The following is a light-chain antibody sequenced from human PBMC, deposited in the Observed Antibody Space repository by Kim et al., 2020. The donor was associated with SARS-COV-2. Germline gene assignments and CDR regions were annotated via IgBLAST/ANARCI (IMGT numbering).Light chain of an antibody. Sequence: QSVTISCTGTSSDVGGDNYVSWYQQHPGKAPKLMIYDVSKRPSGVPDRFSGSKSGNTASLTISGLQAEDEADYYCCSYAGSYSWVFGGGTQLTVL. CDR2: DVS. J-gene: IGLJ3*02. CDR1: SSDVGGDNY. CDR3: CSYAGSYSWV. V-gene: IGLV2-11*01.